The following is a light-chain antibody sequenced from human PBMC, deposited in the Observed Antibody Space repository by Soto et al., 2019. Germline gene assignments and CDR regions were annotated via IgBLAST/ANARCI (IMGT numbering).Light chain of an antibody. J-gene: IGLJ1*01. CDR3: SSYTTSRTYV. Sequence: QSVLTQPASVSGSPGQSITISCTGTSSDVGGYNYVSWYQQHPGKAPKVVIYEVTDRPSGVSNRFSGSKSGNTASLTISGLQAEDEADYYCSSYTTSRTYVFGTGTKATVL. V-gene: IGLV2-14*01. CDR2: EVT. CDR1: SSDVGGYNY.